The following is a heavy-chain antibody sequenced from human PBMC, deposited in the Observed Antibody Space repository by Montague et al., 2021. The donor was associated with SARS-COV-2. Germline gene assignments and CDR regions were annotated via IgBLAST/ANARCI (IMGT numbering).Heavy chain of an antibody. CDR3: ARSVRGNCKEDGCLARYYYGLDV. CDR2: IYYSGST. D-gene: IGHD2-2*03. V-gene: IGHV4-31*03. Sequence: TLSLTCSVSSGSINSGGFYWSCIRQPPGQGLEWISYIYYSGSTYSNPSLESRLTISTDTSKNQFSLNLSSVTAADTAVYYCARSVRGNCKEDGCLARYYYGLDVWGQGTPVTVSS. J-gene: IGHJ6*02. CDR1: SGSINSGGFY.